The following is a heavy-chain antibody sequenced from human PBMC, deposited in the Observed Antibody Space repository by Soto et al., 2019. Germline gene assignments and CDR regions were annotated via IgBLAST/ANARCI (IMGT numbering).Heavy chain of an antibody. J-gene: IGHJ1*01. CDR1: GFTFSTYA. CDR2: ISGSGDST. V-gene: IGHV3-23*01. Sequence: GGSLRLSCAASGFTFSTYAMNWVRQAPGEGLEWVSGISGSGDSTYYADSVKGRFAISRDNSKNTLYLQMNSLRAEDTAVYFCAKGVPGIAVAGTGYFQHWGQGTLVTVSS. D-gene: IGHD6-19*01. CDR3: AKGVPGIAVAGTGYFQH.